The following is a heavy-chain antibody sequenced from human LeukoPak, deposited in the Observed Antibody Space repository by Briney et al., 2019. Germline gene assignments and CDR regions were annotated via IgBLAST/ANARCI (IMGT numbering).Heavy chain of an antibody. D-gene: IGHD1-20*01. Sequence: KPSETLSLTCTVSGDSMNSNYWSWIRQPPGKGLEWIGYIYDSGSTNYNPSLKSRVTISIDTSKNQFSLKLSSLTAADTVVYYCARGRYNWNYWGQGTLVTVSS. J-gene: IGHJ4*02. CDR2: IYDSGST. CDR3: ARGRYNWNY. CDR1: GDSMNSNY. V-gene: IGHV4-59*01.